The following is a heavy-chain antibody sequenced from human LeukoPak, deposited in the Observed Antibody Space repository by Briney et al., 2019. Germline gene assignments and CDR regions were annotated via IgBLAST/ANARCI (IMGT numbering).Heavy chain of an antibody. Sequence: PSETLPLTCNVSGGSISSYYWSWIRQPPGKGLEWIGYIYYSGSTNYNPSLKSRVTISVDTSKNQFSLKLSSVTAADTAVYYCARTTVTTYYYYGMDVWGQGTTVTVSS. CDR1: GGSISSYY. CDR2: IYYSGST. CDR3: ARTTVTTYYYYGMDV. D-gene: IGHD4-17*01. J-gene: IGHJ6*02. V-gene: IGHV4-59*01.